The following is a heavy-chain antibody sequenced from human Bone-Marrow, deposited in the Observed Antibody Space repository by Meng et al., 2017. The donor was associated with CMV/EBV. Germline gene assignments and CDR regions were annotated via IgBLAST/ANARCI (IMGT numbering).Heavy chain of an antibody. V-gene: IGHV3-23*01. Sequence: GGSLRLSCAASGFTFSSYSMNWVRQAPGKGLEWVSAISGSGGSTYYADSVKGRFSISRDNSKNTLYLQMNSLRAEGTAVYYCAKANSLAAARAVDYFYGMDVWGQGTTVTVSS. CDR2: ISGSGGST. D-gene: IGHD6-13*01. CDR1: GFTFSSYS. CDR3: AKANSLAAARAVDYFYGMDV. J-gene: IGHJ6*02.